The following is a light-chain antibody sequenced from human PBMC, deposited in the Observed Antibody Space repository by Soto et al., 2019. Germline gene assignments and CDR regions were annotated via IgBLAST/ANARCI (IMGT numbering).Light chain of an antibody. CDR2: EAS. CDR1: QPISDW. Sequence: DIQMTQSPSSVSASVGDRVTITCRASQPISDWLAWYQQKPGRVPKLLIYEASTLQSGVPSRFSGSGSGTDFTLTIDSLQPEDFATYYCQQANTFPLTFGGGTKVDIK. V-gene: IGKV1-12*01. J-gene: IGKJ4*01. CDR3: QQANTFPLT.